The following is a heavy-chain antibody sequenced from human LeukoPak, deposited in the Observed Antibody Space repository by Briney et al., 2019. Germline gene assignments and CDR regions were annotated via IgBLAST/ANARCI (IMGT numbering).Heavy chain of an antibody. D-gene: IGHD5-18*01. V-gene: IGHV4-31*03. Sequence: SQTLSLTCTVSGGSISSDGYYWSWIRQHPGKGLEWIGYIYYSGSTYYNPSLKSRVTISVDTSKNQFSLKLSSVTAADTAVYYCAREAHRAAMVPWNWFDPWGQGTLVTVSS. CDR2: IYYSGST. J-gene: IGHJ5*02. CDR1: GGSISSDGYY. CDR3: AREAHRAAMVPWNWFDP.